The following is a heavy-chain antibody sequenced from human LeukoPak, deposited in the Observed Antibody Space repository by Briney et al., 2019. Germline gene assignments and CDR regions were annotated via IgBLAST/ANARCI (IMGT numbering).Heavy chain of an antibody. D-gene: IGHD2-15*01. Sequence: PGGSLRLSCAASGFTVSSNYMSWVRQAPGKGLEWVSVIYSGGSTYYADSVKGRFTISRDNSKNTLYLQMNSLRAEDTAVYYCARNNCSGGSCQLDYWGQGTLVTVSS. CDR2: IYSGGST. CDR3: ARNNCSGGSCQLDY. J-gene: IGHJ4*02. V-gene: IGHV3-66*01. CDR1: GFTVSSNY.